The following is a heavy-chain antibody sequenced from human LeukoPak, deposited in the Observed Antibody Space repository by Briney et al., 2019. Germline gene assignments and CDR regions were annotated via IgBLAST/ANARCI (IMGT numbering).Heavy chain of an antibody. CDR2: MNPNSGNT. CDR1: GYTFTRSE. Sequence: GASVKLSCKPSGYTFTRSEINRGREAAGQGLEWIGWMNPNSGNTGYAQKFQGRVTMTRNTSISTAYMELSSLRSEDTAVYYCARTSLFDYWGKGTLVTVSS. CDR3: ARTSLFDY. D-gene: IGHD6-6*01. V-gene: IGHV1-8*01. J-gene: IGHJ4*02.